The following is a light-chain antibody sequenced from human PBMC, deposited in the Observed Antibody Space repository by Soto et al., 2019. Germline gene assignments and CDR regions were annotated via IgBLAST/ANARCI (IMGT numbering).Light chain of an antibody. CDR3: SSYRSSSTLSV. CDR2: DVT. V-gene: IGLV2-14*01. CDR1: SSDVGDYNY. J-gene: IGLJ1*01. Sequence: QSALTQPASVSGSPGQSITISCTGTSSDVGDYNYVSWYQQHPGKAPKFMIYDVTNRPSGVSNRFSGSKSGNTASLTISGLQAEDEADYYCSSYRSSSTLSVFGTGTKLTVL.